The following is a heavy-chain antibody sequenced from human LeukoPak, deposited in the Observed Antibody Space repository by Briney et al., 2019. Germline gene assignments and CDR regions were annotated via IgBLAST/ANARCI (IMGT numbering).Heavy chain of an antibody. CDR3: ASSLYGSGWYTNYYYGMDV. CDR1: GGSISSSNW. V-gene: IGHV4-4*02. CDR2: IYHSGST. J-gene: IGHJ6*04. Sequence: SETLSLTCAVSGGSISSSNWWSWVRQPPGKGLEWIGEIYHSGSTDYNPSLKSRVTISVDKSKNQFSLKLSSVTAADTAVYYCASSLYGSGWYTNYYYGMDVWGKGTTVTVSS. D-gene: IGHD6-19*01.